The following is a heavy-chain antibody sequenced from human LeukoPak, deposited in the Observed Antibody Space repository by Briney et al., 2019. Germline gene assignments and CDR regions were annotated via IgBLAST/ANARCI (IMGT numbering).Heavy chain of an antibody. Sequence: ASVKVSCKSSGYTFTDYYMHWVRQAPGQGLEWMGWINPNHDGTNYAQKFQGRVTMTRATSISTAYMELSRLRSDDTAVYYCARGYSLYSGRYIDFDYWGQATLVGVSS. CDR1: GYTFTDYY. V-gene: IGHV1-2*02. CDR2: INPNHDGT. CDR3: ARGYSLYSGRYIDFDY. J-gene: IGHJ4*02. D-gene: IGHD1-26*01.